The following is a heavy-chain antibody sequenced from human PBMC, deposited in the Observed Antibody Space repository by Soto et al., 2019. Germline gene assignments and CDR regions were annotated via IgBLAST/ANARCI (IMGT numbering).Heavy chain of an antibody. CDR2: IYPADSET. J-gene: IGHJ4*02. Sequence: GESLKISCKGSGYSFFSHWIGWVRQMPGKGLEWVGIIYPADSETRYSPSFQGQVTISVDKSINTAYLQWSSLKASDTAMYYCARRPWLSGYYDYWGQGTLVTVSS. D-gene: IGHD3-22*01. CDR1: GYSFFSHW. V-gene: IGHV5-51*01. CDR3: ARRPWLSGYYDY.